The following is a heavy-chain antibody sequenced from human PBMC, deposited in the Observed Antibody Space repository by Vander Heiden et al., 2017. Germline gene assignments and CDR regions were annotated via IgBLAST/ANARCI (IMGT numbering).Heavy chain of an antibody. CDR1: GFTFSSYG. CDR2: IWYDGSNK. V-gene: IGHV3-33*01. CDR3: AREWVWFGYYYGMDV. J-gene: IGHJ6*02. Sequence: QVQLVESGGGVVQPGRSLRPSCAASGFTFSSYGMHWVRQAPGKGLGWVAVIWYDGSNKYYADSVKGRFTISRDNSKNTLYLQMNSLRAEDTAVYYCAREWVWFGYYYGMDVWGQGTTVTVSS. D-gene: IGHD3-10*01.